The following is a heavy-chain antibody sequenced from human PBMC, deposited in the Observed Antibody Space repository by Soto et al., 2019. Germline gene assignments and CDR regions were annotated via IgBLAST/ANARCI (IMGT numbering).Heavy chain of an antibody. CDR2: INSDGSST. V-gene: IGHV3-74*01. CDR3: ASSYMTTCDC. J-gene: IGHJ4*02. CDR1: GFTFSSYW. D-gene: IGHD4-17*01. Sequence: EVQLVESGGGLVQPGGSLRLSCAASGFTFSSYWMHWVRQAPGKGLVWVSRINSDGSSTSYADSVKGRFTISRDNAKNTLYQQMTGRRAEDTAVYYCASSYMTTCDCLGQGTLGTVSS.